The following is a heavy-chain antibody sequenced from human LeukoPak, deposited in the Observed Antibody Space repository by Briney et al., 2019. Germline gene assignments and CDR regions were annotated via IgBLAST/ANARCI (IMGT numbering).Heavy chain of an antibody. J-gene: IGHJ6*03. Sequence: KSSETLSLTCAVYGGSFSGYYWSWIRQPPGKGLEWIGEINHSGGTKYNPSLKSRVTISVDTSKTQFSLKLSSVTAADTAMYYCARVKDPGGYYYYYYMDVWGKGTTVTVSS. D-gene: IGHD3-16*01. CDR3: ARVKDPGGYYYYYYMDV. V-gene: IGHV4-34*01. CDR2: INHSGGT. CDR1: GGSFSGYY.